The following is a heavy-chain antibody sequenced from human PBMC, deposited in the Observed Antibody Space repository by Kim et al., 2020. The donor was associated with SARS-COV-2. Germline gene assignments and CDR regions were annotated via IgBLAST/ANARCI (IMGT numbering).Heavy chain of an antibody. V-gene: IGHV4-34*01. Sequence: SETLSLTCAVYGGSFSGYYWSWIRQPPGKGLEWIGEINHSGSTNYNPSLKSRVTISVDTSKNQFSLKLSSVTAADTAVYYCARGTTGYSKLPVALLLDYWGQGTLVTVSS. CDR2: INHSGST. J-gene: IGHJ4*02. CDR1: GGSFSGYY. D-gene: IGHD6-13*01. CDR3: ARGTTGYSKLPVALLLDY.